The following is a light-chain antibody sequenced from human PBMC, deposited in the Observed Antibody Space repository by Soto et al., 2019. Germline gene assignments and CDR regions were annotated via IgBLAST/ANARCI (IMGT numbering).Light chain of an antibody. V-gene: IGKV3-20*01. Sequence: EIVLTQSPGTLSLSPGERATLSCRASQSVGNNYLVWYQQKPGQAPRFLMYDTSTRATSIPDRISGSESGTDFTLSISRLEPEDFAVYYCQQYGSTPLTFGGGTKVDIK. CDR3: QQYGSTPLT. CDR1: QSVGNNY. J-gene: IGKJ4*01. CDR2: DTS.